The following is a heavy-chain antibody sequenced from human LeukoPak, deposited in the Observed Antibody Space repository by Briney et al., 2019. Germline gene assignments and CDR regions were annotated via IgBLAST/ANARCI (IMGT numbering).Heavy chain of an antibody. CDR2: IYYSGST. CDR1: GGSISSGDYY. V-gene: IGHV4-30-4*01. J-gene: IGHJ5*02. D-gene: IGHD2-2*01. CDR3: ARVNEQYQLPKSNWFDP. Sequence: PSQTLSLTCTVSGGSISSGDYYWSWIRQPPGKGLEWIGYIYYSGSTYYNPSLKRRVTISVDTSKNQFSLKLSSVTAADTAVYYCARVNEQYQLPKSNWFDPWGQGTLVTVSS.